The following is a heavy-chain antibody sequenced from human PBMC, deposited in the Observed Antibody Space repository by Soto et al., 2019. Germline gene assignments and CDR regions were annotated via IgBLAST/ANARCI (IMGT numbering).Heavy chain of an antibody. D-gene: IGHD2-2*01. Sequence: QVQLVESGGGLVKPGGSLRLSCAASGFTFSDYYMSWIRQAPGKGLEWVSYISSSGSTIYYADSVKGRFTISRDNAKNSMYVQVNSLRAEDTAVYYCAGEGGCSSTSCPSGQYYMDVWGKGTTVTVSS. CDR1: GFTFSDYY. CDR3: AGEGGCSSTSCPSGQYYMDV. J-gene: IGHJ6*03. CDR2: ISSSGSTI. V-gene: IGHV3-11*01.